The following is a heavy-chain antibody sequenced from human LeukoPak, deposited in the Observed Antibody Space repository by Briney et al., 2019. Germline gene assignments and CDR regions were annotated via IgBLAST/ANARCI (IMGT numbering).Heavy chain of an antibody. CDR1: GFTFSSYA. D-gene: IGHD6-13*01. CDR3: AKGQQLVRSGWFDP. J-gene: IGHJ5*02. Sequence: PGGSLRLSCAASGFTFSSYAMSWVRQAPGKGLEWVSAISGSGGSTYYTDSVKGRFTISRDNSKNTLYLQMNSLRAEDTAVYYCAKGQQLVRSGWFDPWGQGTLVTVSS. CDR2: ISGSGGST. V-gene: IGHV3-23*01.